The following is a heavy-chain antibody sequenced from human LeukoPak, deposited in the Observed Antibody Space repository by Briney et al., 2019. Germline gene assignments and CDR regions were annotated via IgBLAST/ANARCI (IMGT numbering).Heavy chain of an antibody. J-gene: IGHJ6*02. CDR2: INHSGRT. D-gene: IGHD2-2*01. V-gene: IGHV4-34*01. Sequence: SETLSLACAVYGGSFSDYFWGWIRQPPGKGLEWIGEINHSGRTYYNPSLKSRVTISVDTSKNQFSLNLSSVTAADTAVYYCARDVVVVPAAVHYGMDVWGQGTTVTVSS. CDR3: ARDVVVVPAAVHYGMDV. CDR1: GGSFSDYF.